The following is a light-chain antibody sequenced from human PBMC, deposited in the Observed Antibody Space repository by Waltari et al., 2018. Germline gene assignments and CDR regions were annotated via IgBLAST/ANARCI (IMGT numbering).Light chain of an antibody. V-gene: IGKV3-15*01. CDR3: QQYNSYYS. Sequence: DRVMTQSPSTLSVSPGERVTASCSASQSVVITLAWYQQNPGQAPRLLIYVTSTRAAGIPARFSGSGSGTEFTLTISSLQPDDFATYYGQQYNSYYSCGQGTKREIK. CDR1: QSVVIT. J-gene: IGKJ2*01. CDR2: VTS.